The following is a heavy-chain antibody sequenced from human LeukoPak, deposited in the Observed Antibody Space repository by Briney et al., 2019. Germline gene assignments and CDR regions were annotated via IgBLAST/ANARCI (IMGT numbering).Heavy chain of an antibody. CDR1: GFTFSDYY. CDR3: AGGVYSAEIVGDY. D-gene: IGHD1-26*01. J-gene: IGHJ4*02. CDR2: ISSSSSYT. V-gene: IGHV3-11*05. Sequence: GGSLRLSCAASGFTFSDYYMSWIRQAPGKGLEWVSYISSSSSYTNYADSVKGRFTISRDNSKNTLFLQMNSLRAEDTAVYYCAGGVYSAEIVGDYWGQGTLVTISS.